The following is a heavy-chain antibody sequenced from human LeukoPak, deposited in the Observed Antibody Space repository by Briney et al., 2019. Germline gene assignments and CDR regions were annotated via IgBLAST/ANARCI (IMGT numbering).Heavy chain of an antibody. Sequence: GGSLRLSCAASGFTFNSYAMNWVRQAPGKGLEWVTYISSASITIHYADSVKGRFTISRDNAKNSLYLQMNSLRAEDTAVYYCARRRDGYNWGHYFDYWGQGTLVTVSS. CDR2: ISSASITI. D-gene: IGHD5-24*01. CDR1: GFTFNSYA. J-gene: IGHJ4*02. CDR3: ARRRDGYNWGHYFDY. V-gene: IGHV3-48*04.